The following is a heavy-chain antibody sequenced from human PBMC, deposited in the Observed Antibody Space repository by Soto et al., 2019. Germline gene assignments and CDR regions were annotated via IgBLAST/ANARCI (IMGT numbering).Heavy chain of an antibody. CDR3: ARGSGYSYGYFDY. V-gene: IGHV4-61*01. Sequence: SETLSLTCTVSGGSVSSGSYYWSWIRQPPGKGLEWIGYIYYSGSTNYNPSLKSRVTISVDTSKNQFSLKLSSVTAADTAVYYCARGSGYSYGYFDYWGQGTLVTVSS. J-gene: IGHJ4*02. D-gene: IGHD5-18*01. CDR1: GGSVSSGSYY. CDR2: IYYSGST.